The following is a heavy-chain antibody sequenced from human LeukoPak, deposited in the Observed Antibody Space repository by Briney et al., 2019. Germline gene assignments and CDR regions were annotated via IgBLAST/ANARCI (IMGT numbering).Heavy chain of an antibody. CDR3: ARDMNDAFDI. J-gene: IGHJ3*02. Sequence: SETLSLTCDVSRGSITSYSWTWIRQPVGKGLEWIGRIFVDGRTNYNPSLKSRVTISVDTSKNQFSLKLSSVTAADTAVYYCARDMNDAFDIWGQGTMVTVSS. CDR1: RGSITSYS. CDR2: IFVDGRT. D-gene: IGHD3-16*01. V-gene: IGHV4-4*07.